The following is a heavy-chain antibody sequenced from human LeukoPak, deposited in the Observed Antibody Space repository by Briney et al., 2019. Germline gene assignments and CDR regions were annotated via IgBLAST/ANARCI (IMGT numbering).Heavy chain of an antibody. D-gene: IGHD3-22*01. CDR2: ISGSGGST. V-gene: IGHV3-23*01. CDR3: AKGFYDSSGYPEVGVDY. J-gene: IGHJ4*02. CDR1: GFTFGSYA. Sequence: GASLRLSCAASGFTFGSYAMSWVRQAPGKGLEWVSAISGSGGSTYYADSVKGRFTISRDNSKNTLYLQMNSLRAEDTAVYYCAKGFYDSSGYPEVGVDYWGQGTLVTVSS.